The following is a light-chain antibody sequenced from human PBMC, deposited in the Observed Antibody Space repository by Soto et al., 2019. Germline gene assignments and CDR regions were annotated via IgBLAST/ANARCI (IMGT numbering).Light chain of an antibody. CDR3: QHYGSSFT. J-gene: IGKJ3*01. V-gene: IGKV3-20*01. Sequence: IVLTQSPVTLSLSPGERATLSCRASQGVNSTYVAWYQQKPGQAPRFLIYAASIRATGIPDRFSGSGTGTDFILTSSRLEPEDFVVYYCQHYGSSFTFGPGTKVDIK. CDR2: AAS. CDR1: QGVNSTY.